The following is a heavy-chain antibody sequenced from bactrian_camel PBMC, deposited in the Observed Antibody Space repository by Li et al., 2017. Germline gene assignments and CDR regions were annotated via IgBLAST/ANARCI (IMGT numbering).Heavy chain of an antibody. D-gene: IGHD1*01. CDR3: ATVPQQAPCNGEYRA. J-gene: IGHJ4*01. V-gene: IGHV3S53*01. CDR2: IDSDGST. CDR1: GYAYNLNC. Sequence: VQLVESGGASVQAGGSLRLSCAISGYAYNLNCMGWFRQAPGFRQAPGKEREGVAAIDSDGSTYYADSVKGRFTISQDNAKNTVYLMMNNLKPEDTGMYSCATVPQQAPCNGEYRAWGQGTQVTVS.